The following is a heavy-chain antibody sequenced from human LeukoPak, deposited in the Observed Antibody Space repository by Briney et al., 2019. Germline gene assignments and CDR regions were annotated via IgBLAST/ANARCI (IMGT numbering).Heavy chain of an antibody. CDR1: GGSISSSSYY. CDR3: ARVRAVAGTPPDY. J-gene: IGHJ4*02. CDR2: IYYSGST. Sequence: SETLSLTCTVSGGSISSSSYYWGWIRQPPGKGLEWIGSIYYSGSTYYNPSLKSRVTISVDTSKNQFSLKMRSVTAADTAVYYCARVRAVAGTPPDYWGQGTLVTVSS. D-gene: IGHD6-19*01. V-gene: IGHV4-39*07.